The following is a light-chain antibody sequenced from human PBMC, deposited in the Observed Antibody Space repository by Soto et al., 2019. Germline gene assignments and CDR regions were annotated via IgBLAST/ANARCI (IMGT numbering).Light chain of an antibody. CDR3: QQTFSLPYT. J-gene: IGKJ2*01. CDR1: EKSASY. V-gene: IGKV1-39*01. Sequence: IQMTQSPSSLSASVGDRVTVNCRTSEKSASYVSWFQQRPGKAPNLLIYSASTLHTGVSSSFSGNGSGTHFTLTVERLQAEDVATYYCQQTFSLPYTFGPGPKVEI. CDR2: SAS.